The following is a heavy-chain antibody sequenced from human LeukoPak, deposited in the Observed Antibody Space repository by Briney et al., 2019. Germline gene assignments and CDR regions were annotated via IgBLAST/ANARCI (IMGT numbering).Heavy chain of an antibody. Sequence: SETLSLTCTVSGISVSSGTYYWSWIRQPPGKGLEWIGYIFSTGTTNYNPSLKSRVTISVDTSTNQFSPKLSSLTAADTAVYYCARVPVGPWGQGTLVTVSS. D-gene: IGHD1-26*01. CDR2: IFSTGTT. CDR1: GISVSSGTYY. V-gene: IGHV4-61*01. CDR3: ARVPVGP. J-gene: IGHJ4*02.